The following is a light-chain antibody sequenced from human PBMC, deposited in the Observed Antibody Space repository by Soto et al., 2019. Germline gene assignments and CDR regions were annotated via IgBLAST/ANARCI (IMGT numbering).Light chain of an antibody. CDR3: QTWGTGINWV. Sequence: QSVLTQSPSASASLGASVKLTCTLSSGHSHYAIAWHQQQPKKGPRYLMKINTDGSHIKGGGIPERFSGSSSGAERYLIISSLQSEDEAEYYCQTWGTGINWVFGGGTKLTVL. V-gene: IGLV4-69*01. CDR1: SGHSHYA. J-gene: IGLJ3*02. CDR2: INTDGSH.